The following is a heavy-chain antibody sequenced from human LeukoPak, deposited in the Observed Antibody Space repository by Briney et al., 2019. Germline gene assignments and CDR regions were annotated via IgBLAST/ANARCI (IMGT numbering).Heavy chain of an antibody. CDR1: GGSINSTNYY. D-gene: IGHD3-22*01. CDR3: ARQDSSGYYRPLDY. V-gene: IGHV4-39*01. CDR2: IYYSGST. Sequence: PSETLSLTCTVSGGSINSTNYYWGWIRQPPGKGLEWIGSIYYSGSTYYNPSLRSRVTISVDTSKNQFSLKLTSVTAADTAVYYCARQDSSGYYRPLDYWGQGTLVTVSS. J-gene: IGHJ4*02.